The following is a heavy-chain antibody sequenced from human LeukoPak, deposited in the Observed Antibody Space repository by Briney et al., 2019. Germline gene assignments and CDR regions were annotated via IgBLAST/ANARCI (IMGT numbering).Heavy chain of an antibody. D-gene: IGHD2-15*01. CDR2: IIPIPDTA. V-gene: IGHV1-69*05. CDR3: ARGVVGDAISGYFQD. CDR1: GGTFSGHA. Sequence: SVKVSCKTSGGTFSGHAITWMRQAPGQGLEWMGGIIPIPDTANYAQKFQGRVTITMDEATITAYMELSGLRSEDTAVYFCARGVVGDAISGYFQDWGQGTLVTVSS. J-gene: IGHJ1*01.